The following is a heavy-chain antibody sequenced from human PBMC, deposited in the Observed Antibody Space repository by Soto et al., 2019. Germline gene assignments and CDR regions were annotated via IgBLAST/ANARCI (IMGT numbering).Heavy chain of an antibody. CDR1: GFTFSGSA. CDR3: TRQNSSGWYSWVDFDI. Sequence: EVQLVESGGGLVQPGGSLKLSCAASGFTFSGSAIHWVRQASGEGLEWIGGIRNKPNNYATAYAASVKGRFTISIDDSKNNAYLQMNSLKTEDTAVYYCTRQNSSGWYSWVDFDIWGQGTMVTVSS. J-gene: IGHJ3*02. V-gene: IGHV3-73*02. CDR2: IRNKPNNYAT. D-gene: IGHD6-19*01.